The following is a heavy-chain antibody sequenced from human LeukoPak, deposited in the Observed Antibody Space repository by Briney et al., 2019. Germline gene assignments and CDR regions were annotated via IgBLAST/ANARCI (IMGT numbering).Heavy chain of an antibody. J-gene: IGHJ4*02. V-gene: IGHV4-38-2*02. CDR2: IYHSGST. Sequence: SETLSLTCTVSGYSISSGYYWGWIRQPPGKGLEWIGSIYHSGSTYYNPSLKSRVTISVDTSKNQFSLKLSSVTAADTAVYYCARARRGVTAPFDYWGQGTLVTVSS. D-gene: IGHD3-10*01. CDR3: ARARRGVTAPFDY. CDR1: GYSISSGYY.